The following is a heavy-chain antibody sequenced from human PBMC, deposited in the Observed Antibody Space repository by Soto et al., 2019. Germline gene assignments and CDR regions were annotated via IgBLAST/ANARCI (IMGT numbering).Heavy chain of an antibody. D-gene: IGHD3-22*01. CDR1: GFTFGDYA. CDR3: TTGYYDSSGYYSIPKYYFDY. V-gene: IGHV3-49*03. J-gene: IGHJ4*02. Sequence: PGGSLRLSCTASGFTFGDYAMSWFRQAPGKGLEWVGFIRSKAYGGTTEYAASVKGRFTISRDDSKSIAYLQMNSLKTEDTAVYYCTTGYYDSSGYYSIPKYYFDYWGQGTLVTVSS. CDR2: IRSKAYGGTT.